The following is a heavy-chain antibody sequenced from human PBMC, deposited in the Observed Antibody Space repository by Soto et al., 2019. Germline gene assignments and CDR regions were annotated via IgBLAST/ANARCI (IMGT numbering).Heavy chain of an antibody. V-gene: IGHV1-18*01. D-gene: IGHD6-13*01. CDR1: GYTFTSYV. J-gene: IGHJ6*02. Sequence: QVQLVQSGAEVKKPGASVKVSCKASGYTFTSYVISWVRQAPGQGLEWMGWISAYNGNTNYAQKLQGRVTMTTDTPTSTSYMGLRSLRSDDTAVYYCASYREQLVLYGMDVWGQGTTVTVSS. CDR3: ASYREQLVLYGMDV. CDR2: ISAYNGNT.